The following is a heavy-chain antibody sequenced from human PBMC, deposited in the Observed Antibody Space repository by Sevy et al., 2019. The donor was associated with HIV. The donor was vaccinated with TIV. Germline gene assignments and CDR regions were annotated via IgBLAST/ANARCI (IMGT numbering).Heavy chain of an antibody. J-gene: IGHJ6*03. CDR3: AKDGVGVRRVIRYYYYMDV. Sequence: GGSLRLSCAASGFTFDDYTMHWVRQAPGKGLEWVSLISWDGGSTYYADSVKGRFTISRDNSKNSLYLQMNSLRTEDTALYYCAKDGVGVRRVIRYYYYMDVWGKGTTVTVSS. D-gene: IGHD3-10*01. CDR2: ISWDGGST. V-gene: IGHV3-43*01. CDR1: GFTFDDYT.